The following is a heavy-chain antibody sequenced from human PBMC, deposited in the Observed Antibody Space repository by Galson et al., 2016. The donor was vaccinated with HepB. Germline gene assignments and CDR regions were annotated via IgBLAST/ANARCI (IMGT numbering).Heavy chain of an antibody. CDR1: GFTVGNNY. V-gene: IGHV3-66*01. D-gene: IGHD3-10*01. Sequence: SLRLSCAAPGFTVGNNYMAWVRQAPGKGLEWVSFIYSGGGTDYRNSVKGRFTISRDSSKNTVYLQMDSLSAADKAMDYCTTGNLPAGHCWGQGTLVTVSS. CDR2: IYSGGGT. CDR3: TTGNLPAGHC. J-gene: IGHJ4*02.